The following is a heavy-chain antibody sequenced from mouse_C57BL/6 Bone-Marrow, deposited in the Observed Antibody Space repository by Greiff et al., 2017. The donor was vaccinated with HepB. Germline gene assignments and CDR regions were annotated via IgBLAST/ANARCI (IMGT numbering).Heavy chain of an antibody. D-gene: IGHD2-1*01. CDR2: IYPGDGDT. CDR1: GYAFSSSW. CDR3: ANFYPWFAY. J-gene: IGHJ3*01. Sequence: VQLQQSGPELVKPGASVKISCKASGYAFSSSWMNWVKQRPGKGLEWIGRIYPGDGDTNYNGKFKGKATLTADKSSSTAYMPLSSLTSEDSAVYFCANFYPWFAYWGQGTLVTVSA. V-gene: IGHV1-82*01.